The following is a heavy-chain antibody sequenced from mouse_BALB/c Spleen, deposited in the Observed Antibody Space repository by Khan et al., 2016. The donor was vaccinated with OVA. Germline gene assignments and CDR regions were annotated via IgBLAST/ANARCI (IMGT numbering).Heavy chain of an antibody. CDR2: ISSNGST. CDR3: ARDGSRYNYAMDY. J-gene: IGHJ4*01. D-gene: IGHD2-3*01. Sequence: VQLKESGPGLVKPSQSLSLTCTVTGYSITSDYAWNWIRQFPGNKLEWMGYISSNGSTNYNPALKSRISITRDTSKNQFFLQLNSVTTEDTATYYCARDGSRYNYAMDYWGQGTSVTVSS. CDR1: GYSITSDYA. V-gene: IGHV3-2*02.